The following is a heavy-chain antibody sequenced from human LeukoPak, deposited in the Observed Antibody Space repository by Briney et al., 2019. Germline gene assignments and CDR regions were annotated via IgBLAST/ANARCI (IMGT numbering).Heavy chain of an antibody. CDR3: ATDFYDST. V-gene: IGHV3-15*07. D-gene: IGHD3-22*01. J-gene: IGHJ5*02. Sequence: GGSLRLPCATSGFTFSNAWMNWVRQAPGKGLEWVGRIRSNSDGGTIDYAAPMKGRFTLSRDDSKTTLYLQMNSLQTEDTAVYYCATDFYDSTWGQGTLVTVSS. CDR2: IRSNSDGGTI. CDR1: GFTFSNAW.